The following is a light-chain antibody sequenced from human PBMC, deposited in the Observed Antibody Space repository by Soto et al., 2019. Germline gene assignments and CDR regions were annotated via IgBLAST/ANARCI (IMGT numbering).Light chain of an antibody. J-gene: IGLJ1*01. CDR3: SSYTTSNTRQIV. V-gene: IGLV2-14*03. CDR2: DVS. Sequence: QPALAQPASVPGSPGQSITISCTGTSSDVGGYNYVSWYQHHPGKAPKLLIYDVSNRPSGISNRFSGSKSDNTASLTISGLQPEDEADYYCSSYTTSNTRQIVFGTGTKVTVL. CDR1: SSDVGGYNY.